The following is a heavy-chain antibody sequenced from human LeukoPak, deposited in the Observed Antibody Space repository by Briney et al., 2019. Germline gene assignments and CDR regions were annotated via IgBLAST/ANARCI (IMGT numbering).Heavy chain of an antibody. J-gene: IGHJ4*02. CDR3: ARLRARGGSYGRPFDY. Sequence: SETLSLTCTVSGGSISSYYWSWIRQPPGKGLEWIGYIYYSGSTNYNPSLKSRVTISVDTSENQFSLKLSSVTAADTAVYYCARLRARGGSYGRPFDYWGQGTLVTVSS. CDR2: IYYSGST. V-gene: IGHV4-59*08. CDR1: GGSISSYY. D-gene: IGHD1-26*01.